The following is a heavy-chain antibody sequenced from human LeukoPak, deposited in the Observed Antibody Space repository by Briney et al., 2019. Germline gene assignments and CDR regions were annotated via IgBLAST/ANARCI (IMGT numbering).Heavy chain of an antibody. Sequence: GGSLRLSCAASGFTFSSYAMSWVRQAPGKGLEWVSAISGSGGSTYYTDSVKGRFTISRDNSKNTLYLQMNSLRAEDTAVYYCAKGGRSGSLMFDYWGQGTLVTVSS. J-gene: IGHJ4*02. V-gene: IGHV3-23*01. CDR2: ISGSGGST. CDR1: GFTFSSYA. CDR3: AKGGRSGSLMFDY. D-gene: IGHD3-10*01.